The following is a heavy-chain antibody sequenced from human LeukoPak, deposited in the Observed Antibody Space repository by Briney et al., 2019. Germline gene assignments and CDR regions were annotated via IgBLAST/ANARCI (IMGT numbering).Heavy chain of an antibody. D-gene: IGHD2-8*01. Sequence: SETLSLTCTVSGGSISRYYWSWIRQPPGKGLEWIGYIYKNGSTNYNPSLKSRPTISVDTSKNQFSLKLSSVAAADTAVYYCARGPHCNNGVCYYFDAWGQGTLVTVSS. J-gene: IGHJ4*02. CDR3: ARGPHCNNGVCYYFDA. CDR1: GGSISRYY. CDR2: IYKNGST. V-gene: IGHV4-59*01.